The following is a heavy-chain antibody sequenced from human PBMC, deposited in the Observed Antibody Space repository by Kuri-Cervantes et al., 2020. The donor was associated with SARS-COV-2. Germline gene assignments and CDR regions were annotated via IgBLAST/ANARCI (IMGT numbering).Heavy chain of an antibody. CDR3: ARHGERVQQQLDARNWFDP. D-gene: IGHD6-13*01. J-gene: IGHJ5*02. Sequence: GGSLRLSCKGSGYSFTSYWIGWVRQMPGKGLEWMGIIYPGDSDTRYSPSFRGQVTISADKSISTAYLQWSSLKASDTAMYYCARHGERVQQQLDARNWFDPWGQGTLVTVSS. CDR1: GYSFTSYW. CDR2: IYPGDSDT. V-gene: IGHV5-51*01.